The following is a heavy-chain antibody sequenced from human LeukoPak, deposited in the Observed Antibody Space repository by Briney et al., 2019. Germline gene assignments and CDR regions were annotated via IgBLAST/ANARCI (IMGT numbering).Heavy chain of an antibody. CDR3: ARLRGRSYCSSTSCLRLKYYFDY. D-gene: IGHD2-2*01. J-gene: IGHJ4*02. Sequence: GASVKVSCKASGFTFTSSAVHWVRQAPGQGLEWMGRINPNSDGTNYAQKFQGRVTMSRDTSISTAYMELSRLRSDDTAVYYCARLRGRSYCSSTSCLRLKYYFDYWGQGTLVTVSS. V-gene: IGHV1-2*06. CDR1: GFTFTSSA. CDR2: INPNSDGT.